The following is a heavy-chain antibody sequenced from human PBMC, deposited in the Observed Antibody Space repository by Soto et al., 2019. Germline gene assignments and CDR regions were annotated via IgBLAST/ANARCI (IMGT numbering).Heavy chain of an antibody. J-gene: IGHJ4*02. CDR2: IYSSGSI. V-gene: IGHV4-4*07. CDR1: GGSINNYY. D-gene: IGHD6-6*01. Sequence: SETLSLTCSVSGGSINNYYWSWIRQPAGKGLEYIGRIYSSGSINYNPSLKSRVTMSVDTSKNQFSLKVRSVTAADTAVYYCARQTTYSSWHDCWGQGTLVTVSS. CDR3: ARQTTYSSWHDC.